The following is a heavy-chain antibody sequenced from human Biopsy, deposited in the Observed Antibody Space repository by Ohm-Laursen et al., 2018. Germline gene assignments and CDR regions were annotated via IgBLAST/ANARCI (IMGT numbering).Heavy chain of an antibody. Sequence: SETLSLTCTVSGGSISDSTYHWGWIRQSPGKGLEWIGNFYYSGNTDYSPSPKSRVTISVDTSNNQFSLKLRSVTAADTAVYYCARQVDFWSGYVDYWGQGTLVAVSS. CDR3: ARQVDFWSGYVDY. V-gene: IGHV4-39*01. J-gene: IGHJ4*02. CDR2: FYYSGNT. CDR1: GGSISDSTYH. D-gene: IGHD3-3*01.